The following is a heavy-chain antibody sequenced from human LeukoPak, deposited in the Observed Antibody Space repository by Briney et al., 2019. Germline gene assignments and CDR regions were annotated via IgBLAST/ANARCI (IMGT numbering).Heavy chain of an antibody. J-gene: IGHJ6*02. V-gene: IGHV3-74*01. D-gene: IGHD3-16*02. Sequence: GGSLRLSCAASRFSFSDYTMSWVRQLPGKGLEWVSRINSDGSSTSYADSVKGRFTISRDNAKNTLYLQMNSLRAEDTAVYYCARDRYVTVSTYYYYYYGMDVWGQGTTVTVSS. CDR3: ARDRYVTVSTYYYYYYGMDV. CDR1: RFSFSDYT. CDR2: INSDGSST.